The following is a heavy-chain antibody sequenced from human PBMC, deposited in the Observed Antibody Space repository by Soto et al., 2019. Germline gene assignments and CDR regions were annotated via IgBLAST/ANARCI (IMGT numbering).Heavy chain of an antibody. CDR1: GYTLTELS. J-gene: IGHJ4*02. V-gene: IGHV1-24*01. CDR2: FDPEDGET. D-gene: IGHD2-2*01. CDR3: ATARYCSSTSCYFSYYFDY. Sequence: ASVKVSFKVSGYTLTELSMHWLRQAPGKGLEWMGGFDPEDGETIYAQKFQGRVTMTEDTSTDTAYMELSSLRSEDTAVYYCATARYCSSTSCYFSYYFDYWGQGTLVTVSS.